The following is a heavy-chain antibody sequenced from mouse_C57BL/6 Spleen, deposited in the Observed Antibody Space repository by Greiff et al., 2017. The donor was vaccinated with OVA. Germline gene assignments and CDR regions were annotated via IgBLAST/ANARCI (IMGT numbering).Heavy chain of an antibody. CDR3: ARRKLHYAMDY. CDR1: GYTFTSYW. Sequence: VKLQQPGAELVRPGSSVKLSCKASGYTFTSYWMDWVKQRPGQGLEWIGNIYPSDSETHYNQKFKDKATLTVDKSSSTAYMQLSSLTSEDSAVYYCARRKLHYAMDYWGQGTSVTVSS. J-gene: IGHJ4*01. V-gene: IGHV1-61*01. CDR2: IYPSDSET.